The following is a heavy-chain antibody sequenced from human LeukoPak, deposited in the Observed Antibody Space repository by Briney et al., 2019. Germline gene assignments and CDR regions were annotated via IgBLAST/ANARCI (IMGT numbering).Heavy chain of an antibody. CDR1: GFTFSSYG. J-gene: IGHJ4*02. Sequence: GGSLRLSCAASGFTFSSYGMHWVRQAPGKGLEWVAVISYDGSNKYYADSVKGRFTISRDNSKNTLYLQMNSLRAEDTAVYYCAREGGVMGKSDYWGQGTLVTVSS. V-gene: IGHV3-30*03. CDR2: ISYDGSNK. D-gene: IGHD3-3*01. CDR3: AREGGVMGKSDY.